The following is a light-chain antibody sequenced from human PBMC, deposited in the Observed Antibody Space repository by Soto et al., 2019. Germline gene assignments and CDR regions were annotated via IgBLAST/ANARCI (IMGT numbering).Light chain of an antibody. Sequence: QSALAQPPSASGTPGQRVTISCSTSSSNIGGNTVNWYQQVPGTAPKLLIYSYDQRPSGVPDRFSGSKSGTSASLAISGLQSEDEADYCCAAWDASLNGYVFGTGTKVTVL. CDR3: AAWDASLNGYV. CDR2: SYD. J-gene: IGLJ1*01. CDR1: SSNIGGNT. V-gene: IGLV1-44*01.